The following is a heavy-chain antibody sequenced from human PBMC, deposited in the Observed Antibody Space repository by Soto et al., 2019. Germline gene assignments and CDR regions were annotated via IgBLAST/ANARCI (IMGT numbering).Heavy chain of an antibody. CDR2: IDPSDSYT. CDR3: ARGYCSSTSCYAAYYYYYGMDV. CDR1: GYSFTIYW. J-gene: IGHJ6*02. D-gene: IGHD2-2*01. V-gene: IGHV5-10-1*01. Sequence: GESLKISCTGSGYSFTIYWISWVRQMPGKGLEWMGRIDPSDSYTNYSPSFQGHVTISADKSISTAYLQWSSLKASDTAMYYCARGYCSSTSCYAAYYYYYGMDVWGQGTTVTVSS.